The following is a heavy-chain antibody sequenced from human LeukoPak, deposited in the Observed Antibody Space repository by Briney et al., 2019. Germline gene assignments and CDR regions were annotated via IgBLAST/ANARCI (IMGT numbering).Heavy chain of an antibody. CDR1: GGSISSYY. V-gene: IGHV4-59*01. CDR3: ARTVGIAANDAFDI. D-gene: IGHD6-13*01. J-gene: IGHJ3*02. Sequence: SETLSLTCTVSGGSISSYYWSWIRQPPGKGLEWIGYIYYSGSTNYNPSLKSRVTISVDTSKNQFSLKLSSVTVADTAVYYCARTVGIAANDAFDIWGQGTMVTVSS. CDR2: IYYSGST.